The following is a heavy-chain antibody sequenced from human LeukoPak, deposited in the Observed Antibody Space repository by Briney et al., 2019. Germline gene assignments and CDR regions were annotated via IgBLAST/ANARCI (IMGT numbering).Heavy chain of an antibody. D-gene: IGHD5-18*01. CDR2: IRYDGSNK. J-gene: IGHJ3*02. CDR1: GFTFSSYG. Sequence: GGSLRLSCAASGFTFSSYGMHWVRQAPGKGLEWVAFIRYDGSNKYYADSVKGRFTISRDNSKNTLYLQMNSLGAEDTAVYYCAKSTQGGYSYGSDAFDIWGQGTMVTVSS. CDR3: AKSTQGGYSYGSDAFDI. V-gene: IGHV3-30*02.